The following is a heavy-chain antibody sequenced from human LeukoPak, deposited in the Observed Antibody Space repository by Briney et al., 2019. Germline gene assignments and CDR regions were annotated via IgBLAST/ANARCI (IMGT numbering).Heavy chain of an antibody. CDR2: ISSSSSYI. V-gene: IGHV3-21*01. CDR1: GFTFSSYS. Sequence: KPGGSLRLSCAASGFTFSSYSMNWVRQAPGKGLEWVSSISSSSSYIYYADSVKGRFTISRDNAKNSLYLQMNSLRAEDTAVYYCARGSIAAAGSIFDYWGQGTLVTVYS. D-gene: IGHD6-13*01. CDR3: ARGSIAAAGSIFDY. J-gene: IGHJ4*02.